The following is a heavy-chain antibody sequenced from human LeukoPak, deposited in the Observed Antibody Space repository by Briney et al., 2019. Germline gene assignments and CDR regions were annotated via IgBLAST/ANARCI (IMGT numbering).Heavy chain of an antibody. V-gene: IGHV3-30-3*01. CDR1: GFTFSSYA. CDR2: ISYDGSNK. CDR3: TRVISGYTYDGLDY. D-gene: IGHD5-18*01. J-gene: IGHJ4*02. Sequence: GGSLRLSCAASGFTFSSYAMHWVRQAPGKGLEWVAVISYDGSNKYYADSVKGRFTISRDNSKNTVYLQMNSLRAEDTAVYYCTRVISGYTYDGLDYWGQGTLVTVSS.